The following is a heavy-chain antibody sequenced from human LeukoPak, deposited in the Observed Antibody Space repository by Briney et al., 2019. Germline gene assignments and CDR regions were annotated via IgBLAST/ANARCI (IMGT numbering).Heavy chain of an antibody. CDR2: IYPGDSDT. CDR1: GYSFTSYW. CDR3: ARQGGYSYGYWSPGY. Sequence: GESLRISCKGSGYSFTSYWIGWVRQMPGKGLEWMGIIYPGDSDTRYSPSFQGQVTISADKSISTAYLQWSSLKASDTAMYYCARQGGYSYGYWSPGYWGQGTLVTVSS. J-gene: IGHJ4*02. V-gene: IGHV5-51*01. D-gene: IGHD5-18*01.